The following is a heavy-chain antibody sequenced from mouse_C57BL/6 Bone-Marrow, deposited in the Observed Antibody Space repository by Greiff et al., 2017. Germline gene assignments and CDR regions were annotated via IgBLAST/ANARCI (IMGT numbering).Heavy chain of an antibody. Sequence: QVQLQQSGAELVRPGASVKLSCKASGYTFPDYYINWVKQRPGQGLEWIARIYPGSGNTYYNEKFKGKATLTAEKSSSTAYMQLSSLTSEDSAVYFCARGRGGPWFAYWGQGTLVTVSA. CDR1: GYTFPDYY. J-gene: IGHJ3*01. CDR2: IYPGSGNT. CDR3: ARGRGGPWFAY. D-gene: IGHD1-1*02. V-gene: IGHV1-76*01.